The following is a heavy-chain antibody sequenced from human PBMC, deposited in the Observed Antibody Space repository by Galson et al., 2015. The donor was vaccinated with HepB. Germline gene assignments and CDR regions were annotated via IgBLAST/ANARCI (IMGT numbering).Heavy chain of an antibody. D-gene: IGHD3-3*01. CDR2: IYYSGST. CDR3: ASRDFWSGYYLA. CDR1: GGSISSYY. V-gene: IGHV4-59*01. J-gene: IGHJ5*02. Sequence: CTVSGGSISSYYWSWIRQPPGKGLEWIGYIYYSGSTNYNPSLKSRVTISVDTSKNQFSLKLSSVTAADTAVYYCASRDFWSGYYLAWGQGTLVTVSS.